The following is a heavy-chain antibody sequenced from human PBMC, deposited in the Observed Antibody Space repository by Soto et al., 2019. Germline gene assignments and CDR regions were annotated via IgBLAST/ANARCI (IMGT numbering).Heavy chain of an antibody. CDR1: GAFVSSGSYY. CDR3: ARVERGTATTVVDAFDI. J-gene: IGHJ3*02. D-gene: IGHD1-1*01. Sequence: QVQLQQWGAGLLKPSETLSLTCAVYGAFVSSGSYYWSWIRQPPGKGLEWIGEMSHSGGTHFNPSLKSRVTISVDTSKNQFSLKMSSVTAADTALYYCARVERGTATTVVDAFDIWGPGTMVTVSS. CDR2: MSHSGGT. V-gene: IGHV4-34*01.